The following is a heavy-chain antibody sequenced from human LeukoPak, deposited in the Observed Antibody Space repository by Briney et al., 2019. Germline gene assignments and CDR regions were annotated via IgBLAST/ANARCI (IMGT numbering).Heavy chain of an antibody. CDR1: GFTFSSYG. J-gene: IGHJ5*02. CDR3: ARENYDFWSGYLNWFDP. CDR2: ISYDGSNK. Sequence: QAGGSLRLSCAASGFTFSSYGMHWVRQAPGKGLEWVAVISYDGSNKYYADSVKGRFTISRDNSKNTLYLQMNSLRAEDTAVYYCARENYDFWSGYLNWFDPWAREPWSPSPQ. V-gene: IGHV3-30*03. D-gene: IGHD3-3*01.